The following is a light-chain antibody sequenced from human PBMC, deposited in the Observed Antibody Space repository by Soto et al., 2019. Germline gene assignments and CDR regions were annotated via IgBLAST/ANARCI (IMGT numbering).Light chain of an antibody. CDR1: QSVSNTY. V-gene: IGKV3-20*01. CDR3: QQYGSSRWT. Sequence: VLTHSPDTLSLFPGERATLSCRASQSVSNTYLAWYQQKPGQAPRPLISAASTRATGTPDRFSGSGSGTDFTLTISRLEPEDFAIYYCQQYGSSRWTFGQGTKVDIK. CDR2: AAS. J-gene: IGKJ1*01.